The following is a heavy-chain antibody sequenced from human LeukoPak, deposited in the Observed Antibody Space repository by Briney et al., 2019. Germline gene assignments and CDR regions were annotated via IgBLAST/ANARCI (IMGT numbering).Heavy chain of an antibody. J-gene: IGHJ4*02. CDR2: IIPIFGTA. V-gene: IGHV1-69*13. D-gene: IGHD4-17*01. CDR1: GGTFSSYA. Sequence: SVKVSCKASGGTFSSYAISWVRQALGQGLEWMGGIIPIFGTANYAQKFQGRVTITADESTSTAYMELSSLRSEDTAVYYCARGHMTTVTTRLVDYWGQGTLVTVSS. CDR3: ARGHMTTVTTRLVDY.